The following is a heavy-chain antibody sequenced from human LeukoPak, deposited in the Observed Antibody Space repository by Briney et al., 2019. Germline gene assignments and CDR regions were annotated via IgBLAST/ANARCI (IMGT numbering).Heavy chain of an antibody. CDR2: ISGSGGST. CDR3: AKDPSLSYDSSAYYYHY. D-gene: IGHD3-22*01. Sequence: GGSLRLSCAASGFTFSSYAMSWVRQAPGKGLEWVSAISGSGGSTYYADSVKGRFTIYSDNSKNTLYLQMNSLRAEDTAVYYCAKDPSLSYDSSAYYYHYWGQGTLVTVSS. V-gene: IGHV3-23*01. CDR1: GFTFSSYA. J-gene: IGHJ4*02.